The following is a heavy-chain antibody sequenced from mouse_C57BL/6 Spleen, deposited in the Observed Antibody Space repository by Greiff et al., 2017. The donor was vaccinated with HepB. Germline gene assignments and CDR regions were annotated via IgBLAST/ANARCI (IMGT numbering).Heavy chain of an antibody. CDR3: ARAIYDGYYGGYYYAMDY. J-gene: IGHJ4*01. V-gene: IGHV3-6*01. CDR1: GYSITSGYY. CDR2: ISYDGSN. Sequence: EVKLLESGPGLVKPSQSLSLTCSVTGYSITSGYYWNWIRQFPGNKLEWMGYISYDGSNNYNPSLKNRISITRDTSKNQFFLKLNSVTTEDTATYYGARAIYDGYYGGYYYAMDYWGQGTSVTVSS. D-gene: IGHD2-3*01.